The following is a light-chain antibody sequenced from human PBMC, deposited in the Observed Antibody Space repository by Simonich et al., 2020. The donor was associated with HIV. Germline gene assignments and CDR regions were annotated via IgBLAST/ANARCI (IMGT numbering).Light chain of an antibody. CDR2: AAS. CDR3: QQSYSTPLT. V-gene: IGKV1-39*01. CDR1: QSISSY. J-gene: IGKJ4*01. Sequence: IQMTQSPSSLSASVGDRVTIACRASQSISSYLNWYQQKPGKAPKLLIYAASRLESGVPSRFSGSGSGTDFTFTISSLQPEDFATYYCQQSYSTPLTFGGGTKVEIK.